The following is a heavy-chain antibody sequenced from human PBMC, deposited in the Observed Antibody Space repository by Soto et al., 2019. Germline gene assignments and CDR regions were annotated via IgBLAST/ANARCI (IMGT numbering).Heavy chain of an antibody. CDR3: TRLEQRGVVVMGSFDY. Sequence: GGSLRLSCAASGFTFSGSAIHWVRQASGKGLEWVGRIRSRPNNYATAFTASVKGRFTISRDDSKNTAYLHMNSLKTEDTAVYFCTRLEQRGVVVMGSFDYWGQGTLVTVSS. D-gene: IGHD2-2*01. V-gene: IGHV3-73*01. J-gene: IGHJ4*02. CDR2: IRSRPNNYAT. CDR1: GFTFSGSA.